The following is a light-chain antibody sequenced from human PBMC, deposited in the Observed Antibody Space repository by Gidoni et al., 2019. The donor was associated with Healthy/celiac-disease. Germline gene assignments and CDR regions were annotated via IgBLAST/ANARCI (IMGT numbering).Light chain of an antibody. CDR1: QSVSSY. Sequence: EIVMTQSPATLSLSPGERATLSCRASQSVSSYLAWYQQKPGQALRLLIYGASTRATGIPARVSGSGSGTEFTITIRRLQAEDFSVYYWRQYNNWTCTFGEXTKLEIK. J-gene: IGKJ2*01. CDR2: GAS. CDR3: RQYNNWTCT. V-gene: IGKV3-15*01.